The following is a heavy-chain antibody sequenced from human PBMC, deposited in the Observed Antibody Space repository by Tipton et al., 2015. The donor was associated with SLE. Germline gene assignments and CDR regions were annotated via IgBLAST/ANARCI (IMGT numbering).Heavy chain of an antibody. CDR3: ASDHGTYGAAFDI. D-gene: IGHD4-17*01. CDR1: GASIRSHY. Sequence: TLSLTCTVSGASIRSHYWAWIRQPPGRELEWIGYVYYGGNTKYNPSLKSRVTISMDTSKNEFSLKLTSMTAADTAVYYCASDHGTYGAAFDIWDQGTMVTVSS. V-gene: IGHV4-59*11. J-gene: IGHJ3*02. CDR2: VYYGGNT.